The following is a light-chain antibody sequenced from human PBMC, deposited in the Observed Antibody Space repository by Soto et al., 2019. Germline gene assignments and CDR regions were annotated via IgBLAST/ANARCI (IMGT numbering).Light chain of an antibody. V-gene: IGKV3-20*01. Sequence: EIVLTQSPGTLSLSPGERATLSCRASQSVTSSDLAWYQQKPGQAPRLLIYDASSRATGIPDRFSGSGSGPEFTLTITRLEPEDFAVYCCQHYGSSRAFGQGTKVEIK. CDR3: QHYGSSRA. J-gene: IGKJ1*01. CDR1: QSVTSSD. CDR2: DAS.